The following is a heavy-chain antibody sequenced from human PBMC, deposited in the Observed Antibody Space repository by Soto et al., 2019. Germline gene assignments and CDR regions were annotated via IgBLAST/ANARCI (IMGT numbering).Heavy chain of an antibody. J-gene: IGHJ4*02. Sequence: QVQLVESGGGVVQPGRSLRLSCAASGFTFSSYGMHWVRQAPGKGLEWVAVIWYDGSNKYYADSVKGRFTISRDNSKNTLYLQMNSLRAEDTAVYYCATTLGYCSGGSCYDEWFDYWGQGTLVTVSS. CDR3: ATTLGYCSGGSCYDEWFDY. D-gene: IGHD2-15*01. CDR1: GFTFSSYG. CDR2: IWYDGSNK. V-gene: IGHV3-33*01.